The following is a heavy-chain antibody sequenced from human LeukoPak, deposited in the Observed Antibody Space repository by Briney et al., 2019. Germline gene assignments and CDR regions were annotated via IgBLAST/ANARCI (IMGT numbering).Heavy chain of an antibody. CDR2: ISSSSYI. CDR3: ARVDVAVAGTPFDY. D-gene: IGHD6-19*01. CDR1: GFTFSSYS. V-gene: IGHV3-21*01. J-gene: IGHJ4*02. Sequence: GGSLRLSCAASGFTFSSYSMNWVRQAPGKGLEWVSSISSSSYIYYADSVKGRFTISRDNAKNSLYLQMNSLRAEDTAVYYCARVDVAVAGTPFDYWGQGTLVTVSS.